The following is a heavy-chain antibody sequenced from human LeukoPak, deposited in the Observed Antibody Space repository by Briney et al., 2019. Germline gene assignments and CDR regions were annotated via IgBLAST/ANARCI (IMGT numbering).Heavy chain of an antibody. Sequence: GGSLRLSCAASGFTFSSYAMSWVRQALGKGLEWVSAISGSGGSTYYADSVKGRFTISRDNSKNTLYLQMNSLRAEDTAVYYCAKEDQVVFGVVIGGYFDYWGQGTLVTVSS. CDR1: GFTFSSYA. J-gene: IGHJ4*02. CDR2: ISGSGGST. V-gene: IGHV3-23*01. CDR3: AKEDQVVFGVVIGGYFDY. D-gene: IGHD3-3*01.